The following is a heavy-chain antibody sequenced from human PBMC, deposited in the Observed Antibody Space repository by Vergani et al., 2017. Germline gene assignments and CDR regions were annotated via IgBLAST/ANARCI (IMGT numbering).Heavy chain of an antibody. Sequence: EVQLLESGGGLVQPGGSLRLSCAASGFTFSSYWMHWVRQAPGKGLVWVSRINSDGSSTSYADSVKGRFTISRDNSKNTLYLQMNSLRAEDTAVYYCARVAAAGPFDYWGQGTLVTVSS. CDR1: GFTFSSYW. CDR3: ARVAAAGPFDY. D-gene: IGHD6-13*01. V-gene: IGHV3-74*01. CDR2: INSDGSST. J-gene: IGHJ4*02.